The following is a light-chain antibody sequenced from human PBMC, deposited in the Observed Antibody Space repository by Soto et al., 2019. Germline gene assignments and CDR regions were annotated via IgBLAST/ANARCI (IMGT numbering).Light chain of an antibody. J-gene: IGKJ1*01. V-gene: IGKV3-15*01. CDR2: GES. CDR1: QSVGSS. CDR3: QQYNNWPPWT. Sequence: IGLTQSPGTLSLSPGERATLSCMASQSVGSSYVAWYQQKPGQSPRLLIYGESTRATGIPARFSGSGSGTEFTLTISSLQSEDFAVYYCQQYNNWPPWTFGQGTKVDIK.